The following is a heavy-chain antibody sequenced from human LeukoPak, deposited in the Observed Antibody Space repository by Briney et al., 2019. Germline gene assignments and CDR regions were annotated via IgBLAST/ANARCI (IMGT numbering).Heavy chain of an antibody. D-gene: IGHD4-17*01. J-gene: IGHJ4*02. Sequence: GGSLRLSCAASGFTFSSYGMHWVRQAPGKGLEWVAVISYDGSNKYYADSVKGRFTISRDNSKNTLYLQMNSLRAEDTAVYYCAKEGGDYDGGFLDYWGQGTPVTVSS. CDR2: ISYDGSNK. CDR3: AKEGGDYDGGFLDY. CDR1: GFTFSSYG. V-gene: IGHV3-30*18.